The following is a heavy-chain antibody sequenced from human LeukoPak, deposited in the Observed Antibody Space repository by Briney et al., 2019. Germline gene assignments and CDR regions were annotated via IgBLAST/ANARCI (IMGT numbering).Heavy chain of an antibody. CDR2: ISYDGSNK. J-gene: IGHJ4*02. CDR3: AKEDSGYDYCYFDY. D-gene: IGHD5-12*01. V-gene: IGHV3-30*18. Sequence: GRSLRLSCAASGFTFSSYGMHWVRQAPGKGPEWVAVISYDGSNKYYADSVKGRFTISRDNSKNTLYLQMNSLRAEDTAVYYCAKEDSGYDYCYFDYWGQGTLVTVSS. CDR1: GFTFSSYG.